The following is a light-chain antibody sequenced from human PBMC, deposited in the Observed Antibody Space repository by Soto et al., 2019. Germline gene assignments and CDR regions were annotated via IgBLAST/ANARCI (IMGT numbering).Light chain of an antibody. CDR2: DVS. V-gene: IGLV2-14*01. Sequence: QSVLTQPASVSGSPGQSITISCTGTSSDVGGYNYVSWYQQHPGKAPKLMIYDVSNRPSGVSNRFSGSKSGNTASLTISGLQAEDEADYYCSSYTSSSTPVVFGGGTKVNVL. CDR1: SSDVGGYNY. CDR3: SSYTSSSTPVV. J-gene: IGLJ2*01.